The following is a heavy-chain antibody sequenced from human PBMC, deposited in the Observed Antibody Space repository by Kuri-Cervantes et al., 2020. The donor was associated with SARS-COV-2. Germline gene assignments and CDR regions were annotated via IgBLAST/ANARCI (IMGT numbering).Heavy chain of an antibody. J-gene: IGHJ4*02. CDR1: GYTFTNYD. V-gene: IGHV1-8*01. CDR3: TRRSVTQDY. CDR2: MNPNTGVT. Sequence: ASVKVSCKASGYTFTNYDINWVRQATGQGLEWMGWMNPNTGVTGYTQKFQDRITMTRDTSVSTAYMELSSLTFADTATYYCTRRSVTQDYWGQGTLVTVSS. D-gene: IGHD2-21*02.